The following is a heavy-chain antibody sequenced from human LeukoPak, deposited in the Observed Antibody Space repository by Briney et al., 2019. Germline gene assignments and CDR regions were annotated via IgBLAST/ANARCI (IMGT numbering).Heavy chain of an antibody. Sequence: GGSLRLSCAASGFTFSSYAMSWVRHAPGKGLEGVSAISGSGGSTYYADSVKGRFTISRDNSKNTLYLQMNSLRAEDTAVYYCAKLTAYSTRSSNFQHWGQGTLVTVSS. CDR1: GFTFSSYA. D-gene: IGHD6-13*01. V-gene: IGHV3-23*01. CDR2: ISGSGGST. CDR3: AKLTAYSTRSSNFQH. J-gene: IGHJ1*01.